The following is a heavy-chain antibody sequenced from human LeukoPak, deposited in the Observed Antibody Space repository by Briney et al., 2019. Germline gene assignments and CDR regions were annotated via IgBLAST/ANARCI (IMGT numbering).Heavy chain of an antibody. D-gene: IGHD3-9*01. V-gene: IGHV3-30*04. CDR2: ISYDGSNK. CDR3: AKRGYDILTGYPPADY. CDR1: GFTFSSYA. Sequence: GRSPRLSCAASGFTFSSYAMHWVRQAPGKGLEWVAVISYDGSNKYYADSVKGRFTISRDNSKNTLYLQMNSLRAEDTAVYYCAKRGYDILTGYPPADYWGQGTLVTVSS. J-gene: IGHJ4*02.